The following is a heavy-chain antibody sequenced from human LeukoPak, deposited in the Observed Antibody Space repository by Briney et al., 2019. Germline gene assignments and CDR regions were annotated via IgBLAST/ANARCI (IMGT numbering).Heavy chain of an antibody. CDR2: MYPGDSDI. J-gene: IGHJ4*02. Sequence: GESLKISCKGSGYSFSTYWIGWVRQMPGKGLEWMGMMYPGDSDIRYSPSFEGQVNISADKSISTAYLQWSSLKASDTAIYYCARREYAYRGYYFDYWGQGTLVTVSS. D-gene: IGHD1-26*01. CDR1: GYSFSTYW. V-gene: IGHV5-51*01. CDR3: ARREYAYRGYYFDY.